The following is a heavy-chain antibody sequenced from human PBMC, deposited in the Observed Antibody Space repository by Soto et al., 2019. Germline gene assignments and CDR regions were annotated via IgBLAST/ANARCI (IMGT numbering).Heavy chain of an antibody. D-gene: IGHD7-27*01. CDR1: GFTFSIFA. Sequence: GGSLRLSCAASGFTFSIFAMSWVRQSPGKGLEWVSTISGSGGSTYYADAVKGRFTISRDNSMGTLYLQMKSLRVEDTAIYYCAKVVSLGSTVDLGYWGQGALVTVSS. J-gene: IGHJ4*02. CDR3: AKVVSLGSTVDLGY. V-gene: IGHV3-23*01. CDR2: ISGSGGST.